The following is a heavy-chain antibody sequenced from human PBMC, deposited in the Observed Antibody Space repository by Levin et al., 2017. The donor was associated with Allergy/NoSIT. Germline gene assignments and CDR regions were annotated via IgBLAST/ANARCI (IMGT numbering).Heavy chain of an antibody. J-gene: IGHJ4*02. Sequence: GGSLRLSCAASGFTFNSYSMNWVRQAPGKGLEWVSYSSSSSSTIYYADSMKGRFTISRDNAKNSLYLQKNSLRAEDTAVYYCARGYSSCYGKILDYWSQGTRVTVSS. D-gene: IGHD6-19*01. CDR3: ARGYSSCYGKILDY. CDR2: SSSSSSTI. CDR1: GFTFNSYS. V-gene: IGHV3-48*04.